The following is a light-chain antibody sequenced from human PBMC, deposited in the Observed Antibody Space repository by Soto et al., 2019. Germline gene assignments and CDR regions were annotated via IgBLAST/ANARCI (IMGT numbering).Light chain of an antibody. CDR2: DVT. CDR1: SSDVGGYNY. V-gene: IGLV2-14*03. CDR3: SSYTGSNTLDV. Sequence: QSVLTQPASVSGSPGQSITISCTGTSSDVGGYNYVSWYQQHPGKAPKLMIYDVTNRPSGVSNRFSGPKSGNTASLTISGLQAEDEADYYCSSYTGSNTLDVFGTGTKVTVL. J-gene: IGLJ1*01.